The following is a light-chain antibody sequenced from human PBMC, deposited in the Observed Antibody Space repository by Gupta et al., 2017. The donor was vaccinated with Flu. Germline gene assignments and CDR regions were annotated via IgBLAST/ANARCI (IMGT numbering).Light chain of an antibody. Sequence: EIVLTQSPGTLSLSPGERAILSCRASQNVRSNYLAWYQQKPGQAPRLLIHGVFRRATGIPDKVSGSGSGTDFTLTVSGLEPEDSALYYCQQYSDSPLTFGGGTKVEI. CDR1: QNVRSNY. CDR2: GVF. V-gene: IGKV3-20*01. J-gene: IGKJ4*01. CDR3: QQYSDSPLT.